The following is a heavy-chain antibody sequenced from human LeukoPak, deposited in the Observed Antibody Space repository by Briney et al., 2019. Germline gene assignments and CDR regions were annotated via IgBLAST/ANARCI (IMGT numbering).Heavy chain of an antibody. CDR2: GHYSGST. CDR3: ALQGQSNSHLDF. J-gene: IGHJ4*02. D-gene: IGHD4-23*01. Sequence: SETLSLTCTVSGTSITSYYWNWIRQAPGQGPEWIGYGHYSGSTKYNPPLKSRVTVSVDTSKNQFSLRLSSVTAADTAVYFCALQGQSNSHLDFWGQGTLVTVSS. CDR1: GTSITSYY. V-gene: IGHV4-59*12.